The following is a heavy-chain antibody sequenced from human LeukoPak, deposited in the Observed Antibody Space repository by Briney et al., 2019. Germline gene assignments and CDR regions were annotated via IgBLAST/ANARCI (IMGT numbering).Heavy chain of an antibody. V-gene: IGHV4-59*12. CDR1: GGSISSYY. J-gene: IGHJ4*02. D-gene: IGHD1-26*01. CDR3: ARENREGPGY. Sequence: SETLSLTCTVSGGSISSYYWSWIRQPPGKGLEWIGYIYYSGSTYYNPSLKSRVTISVDTSKNQFSLKLSSVTAADTAVYYCARENREGPGYWGQGTLVTVSS. CDR2: IYYSGST.